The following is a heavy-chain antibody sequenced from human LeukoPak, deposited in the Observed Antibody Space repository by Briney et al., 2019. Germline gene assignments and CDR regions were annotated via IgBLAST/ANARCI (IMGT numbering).Heavy chain of an antibody. V-gene: IGHV1-69*13. CDR2: IIPIFGTA. CDR3: AREPYGDYDVGDY. J-gene: IGHJ4*02. CDR1: GGTFSSYA. Sequence: GASVKVSCKASGGTFSSYAISWVRQAPGQGLEWMGGIIPIFGTANYAQKFQGRVTITADESTSTAYMELRSLRSDDTAVYYCAREPYGDYDVGDYWGQGALVTVSS. D-gene: IGHD4-17*01.